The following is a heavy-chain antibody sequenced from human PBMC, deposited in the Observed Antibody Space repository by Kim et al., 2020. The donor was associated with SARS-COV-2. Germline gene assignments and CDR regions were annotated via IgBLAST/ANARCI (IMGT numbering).Heavy chain of an antibody. CDR1: GGSISSYY. CDR2: IYYSGST. Sequence: SETLSLTCTVSGGSISSYYWSWIRQPPGKGLEWIGYIYYSGSTNYNPSLKSRVTISVDTSKNQFSLKLSSVTAADTAVYYCARDWGITFGGPERYYYGMDVWGQGTTVTVSS. D-gene: IGHD3-16*01. J-gene: IGHJ6*02. CDR3: ARDWGITFGGPERYYYGMDV. V-gene: IGHV4-59*01.